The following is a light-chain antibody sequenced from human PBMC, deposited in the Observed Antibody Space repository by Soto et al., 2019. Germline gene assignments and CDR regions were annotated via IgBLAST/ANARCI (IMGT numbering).Light chain of an antibody. J-gene: IGKJ5*01. V-gene: IGKV3-11*01. CDR2: DAA. CDR1: QRVRRS. Sequence: EIVMTQSXATLSFSPGEXXXXXXXASQRVRRSLSSCQQHTXQPPPSLLYDAATXATSIPPTFSSSRSGTGYTLTTNSLQPEDSFVYYCQQRSNRSPITFGQGIRLEIK. CDR3: QQRSNRSPIT.